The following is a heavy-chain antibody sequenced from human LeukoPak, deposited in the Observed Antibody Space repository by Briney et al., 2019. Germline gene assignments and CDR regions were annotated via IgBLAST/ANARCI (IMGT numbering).Heavy chain of an antibody. CDR1: GFSLTNFA. CDR3: AKGAYDYIEMGYFDY. CDR2: IIGSSGDT. D-gene: IGHD5-12*01. Sequence: GGSLRLSCAASGFSLTNFAMSWVRQAPGKGLEWVSLIIGSSGDTFYADSVKGRFAISRDNSKNRLYLQMNSLRAEDTALYYCAKGAYDYIEMGYFDYWGQGTLVTVSS. J-gene: IGHJ4*02. V-gene: IGHV3-23*01.